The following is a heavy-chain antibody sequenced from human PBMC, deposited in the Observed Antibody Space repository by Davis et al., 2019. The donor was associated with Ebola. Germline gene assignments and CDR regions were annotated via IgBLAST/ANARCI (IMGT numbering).Heavy chain of an antibody. Sequence: GESLKISCTASGYSFTSYWIGWVRQMPGKGLEWMGIIYPGDSDTRYSPSFQGQVTISADKPISTAYLQWSSLKASDTAMYYCARRVHSSGWRFDYWGQGTLVTVSS. D-gene: IGHD6-19*01. CDR3: ARRVHSSGWRFDY. J-gene: IGHJ4*02. CDR2: IYPGDSDT. V-gene: IGHV5-51*04. CDR1: GYSFTSYW.